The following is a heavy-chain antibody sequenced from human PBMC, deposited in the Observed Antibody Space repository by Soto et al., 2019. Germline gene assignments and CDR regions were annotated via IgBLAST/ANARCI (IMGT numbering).Heavy chain of an antibody. Sequence: SLRLSRAASGFTFSSYAMHWVRQAPGKGLEWVAVISYDGSNKYYADSVKGRFTISRDNSKNTLYLQMNSLRAEDTAVYYCARTSYCGGDCYSGAFDYWGQGPLVNVS. CDR1: GFTFSSYA. V-gene: IGHV3-30-3*01. D-gene: IGHD2-21*02. J-gene: IGHJ4*02. CDR2: ISYDGSNK. CDR3: ARTSYCGGDCYSGAFDY.